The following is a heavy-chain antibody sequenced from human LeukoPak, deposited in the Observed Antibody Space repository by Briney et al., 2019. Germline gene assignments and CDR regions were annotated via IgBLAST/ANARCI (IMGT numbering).Heavy chain of an antibody. CDR3: ARGQREPFIVTDAFDI. V-gene: IGHV1-8*01. J-gene: IGHJ3*02. CDR1: GYTFTSYD. D-gene: IGHD1-26*01. CDR2: MNPNSGNT. Sequence: ASVKVSCKASGYTFTSYDINWVRQASGQGLEWMGWMNPNSGNTGYAQKFQGRVTMTRNTSISTAYMELSSLRSEDTAVYYCARGQREPFIVTDAFDIWGQGTMVTVSS.